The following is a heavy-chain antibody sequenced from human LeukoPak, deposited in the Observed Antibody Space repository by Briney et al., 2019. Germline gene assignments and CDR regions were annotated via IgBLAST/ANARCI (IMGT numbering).Heavy chain of an antibody. J-gene: IGHJ4*02. CDR3: ARDSRDGYNSGAPYFDY. Sequence: PGGSLRLSCAASGFTFSSNYMSWVRQAPGKGLEWVSVIYSGGSTYYSDSVKGRFTISRDNSKNTLYLQMNSLRAEDTAVYYCARDSRDGYNSGAPYFDYWGQGTLVTVSS. CDR2: IYSGGST. V-gene: IGHV3-66*02. CDR1: GFTFSSNY. D-gene: IGHD5-24*01.